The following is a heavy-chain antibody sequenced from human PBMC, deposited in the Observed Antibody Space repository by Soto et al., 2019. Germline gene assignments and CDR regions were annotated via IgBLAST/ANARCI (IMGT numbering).Heavy chain of an antibody. D-gene: IGHD4-17*01. CDR2: LGPHENGL. CDR3: TRETFGDRDY. V-gene: IGHV3-74*01. CDR1: GFTFSGDW. Sequence: EVQLVESGGGLVQPGGSLRLSCTGSGFTFSGDWMHWVRQAPGKGLVWVSRLGPHENGLNYADSVKGRFTISRDNAKNTLYLQMNSLRVEDTAVYFCTRETFGDRDYWGQGTLVTVSS. J-gene: IGHJ4*02.